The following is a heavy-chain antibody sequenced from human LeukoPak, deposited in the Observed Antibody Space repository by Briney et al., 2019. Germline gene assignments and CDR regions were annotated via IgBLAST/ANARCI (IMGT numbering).Heavy chain of an antibody. J-gene: IGHJ4*02. V-gene: IGHV3-23*01. CDR3: AKDSSSWYVAPFDY. Sequence: TGGSLRLSCAASGFTFSSYAMSWVRQAPGKGLEWVSAISGSGGSTYYADSVKGRFTISRDNSKNTLYLQMNSLRAEDTAVYYCAKDSSSWYVAPFDYWGQGTLVTVSS. CDR1: GFTFSSYA. D-gene: IGHD6-13*01. CDR2: ISGSGGST.